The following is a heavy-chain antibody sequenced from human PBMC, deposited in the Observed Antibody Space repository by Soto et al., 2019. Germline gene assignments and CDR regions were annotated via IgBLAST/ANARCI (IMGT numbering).Heavy chain of an antibody. CDR2: ISYDGSNK. CDR1: GFTFSSYG. J-gene: IGHJ6*02. CDR3: AKDLDYYGSGSYYNVGAYYYYGMDV. Sequence: GGSLRLSCAASGFTFSSYGMHWVRQAPGKWLEWVAVISYDGSNKYYADSVKGRFTISRDNSKNTLYLQMNSLRAEDTAVYYCAKDLDYYGSGSYYNVGAYYYYGMDVWGQGTTVTVSS. D-gene: IGHD3-10*01. V-gene: IGHV3-30*18.